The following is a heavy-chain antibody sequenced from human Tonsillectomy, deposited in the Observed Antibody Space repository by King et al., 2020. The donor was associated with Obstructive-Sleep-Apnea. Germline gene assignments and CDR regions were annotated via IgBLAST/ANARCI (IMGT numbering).Heavy chain of an antibody. CDR2: INNDGTNI. J-gene: IGHJ4*02. CDR3: AWGSSWYSWDY. Sequence: VQLVESGGGLVRPGGSLEISCGVSGFSFSWYWMNWVRQVPGKGLVWISGINNDGTNIRYEDSVRGRFTISRHNDMNTLFLHMTSLRVEDTAICYCAWGSSWYSWDYWGQGILVSVPS. D-gene: IGHD6-13*01. CDR1: GFSFSWYW. V-gene: IGHV3-74*01.